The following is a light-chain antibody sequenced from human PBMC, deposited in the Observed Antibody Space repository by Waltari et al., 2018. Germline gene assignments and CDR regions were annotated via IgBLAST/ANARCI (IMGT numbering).Light chain of an antibody. CDR1: SSDVGTYNL. J-gene: IGLJ2*01. V-gene: IGLV2-23*02. CDR3: FSYVRNGWVL. CDR2: DVN. Sequence: HSALTQPASVSGSPGQSITVSCTGTSSDVGTYNLLSWYQQHPGEAPKLLIYDVNQRPSGITSGSSGSKAGDTASPTISGLQLEDGAEYSCFSYVRNGWVLFGGGAKLTVL.